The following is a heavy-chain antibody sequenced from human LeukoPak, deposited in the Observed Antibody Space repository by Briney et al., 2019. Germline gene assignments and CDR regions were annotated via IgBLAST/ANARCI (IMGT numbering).Heavy chain of an antibody. CDR2: INHSGST. CDR1: GGSISSGGYY. V-gene: IGHV4-31*03. J-gene: IGHJ4*02. Sequence: SETLSLTCTVSGGSISSGGYYWSWIRQHPGKGLEWIGEINHSGSTNYNPSLKSRVTISVDTSKNQFSLKLSSVTAADTAVYYCARGRAFDYWGQGTLVTVSS. CDR3: ARGRAFDY.